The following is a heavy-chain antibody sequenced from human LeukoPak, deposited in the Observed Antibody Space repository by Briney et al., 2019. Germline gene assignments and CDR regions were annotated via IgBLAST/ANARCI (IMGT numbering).Heavy chain of an antibody. CDR2: INHSGST. CDR3: ARRNYYYDSSGYPRSSYFDY. D-gene: IGHD3-22*01. CDR1: GGSFSGYY. V-gene: IGHV4-34*01. Sequence: SETLSLTCAVYGGSFSGYYWSWVRQPPGKWLEWIGEINHSGSTNYNPSLKSRVTISVDTSKNQFSLKLSSVPAADTAVYYCARRNYYYDSSGYPRSSYFDYWGQGTLVTVSS. J-gene: IGHJ4*02.